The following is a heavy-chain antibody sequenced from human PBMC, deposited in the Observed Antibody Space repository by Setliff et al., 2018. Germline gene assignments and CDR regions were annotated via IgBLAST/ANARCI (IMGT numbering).Heavy chain of an antibody. CDR3: ARDHGYYGMDV. V-gene: IGHV1-3*01. Sequence: ASVKVSCKASGYTFTNHAMHWVRQGPGQRLEWMGWINAGNGNTKYSQKFQGRVTITRDTSASTAYMELSSLRSEDTAVYYCARDHGYYGMDVWGQGTTVTVSS. CDR1: GYTFTNHA. J-gene: IGHJ6*02. CDR2: INAGNGNT.